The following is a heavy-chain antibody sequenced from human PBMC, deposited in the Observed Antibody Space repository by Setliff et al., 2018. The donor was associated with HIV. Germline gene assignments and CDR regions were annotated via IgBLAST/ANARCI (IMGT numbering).Heavy chain of an antibody. D-gene: IGHD1-26*01. CDR1: GGSISSSNW. CDR3: ARTYGSGSYYSGEAFDI. Sequence: SETLSLTCAVSGGSISSSNWWSWVRQPPGKGLEWIGEIYHSGSTNYNPSLKSRVTISVDKSKNQFSMKLSSVTAADTAVYYCARTYGSGSYYSGEAFDIWGQGTMVTVSS. CDR2: IYHSGST. J-gene: IGHJ3*02. V-gene: IGHV4-4*02.